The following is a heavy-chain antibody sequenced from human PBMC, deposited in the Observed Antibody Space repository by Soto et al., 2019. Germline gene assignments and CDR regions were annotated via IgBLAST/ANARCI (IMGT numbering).Heavy chain of an antibody. CDR2: LYWDDDK. Sequence: QITLKESGPTLVKPTQTLTLTXTFSGFSLSTTRVGVGWIRQPPGEALEWLALLYWDDDKLYSPSLKRRLTITKDTSKNQVVLTLTNMDPVDTATYYCAHSKTSGMRYYFDYWGQGTLVTVSS. CDR3: AHSKTSGMRYYFDY. V-gene: IGHV2-5*02. J-gene: IGHJ4*02. CDR1: GFSLSTTRVG.